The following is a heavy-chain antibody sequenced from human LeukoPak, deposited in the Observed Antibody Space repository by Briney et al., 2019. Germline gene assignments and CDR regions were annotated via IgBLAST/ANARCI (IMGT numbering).Heavy chain of an antibody. CDR1: GGSFSTYA. D-gene: IGHD3-3*01. V-gene: IGHV1-69*06. J-gene: IGHJ4*02. CDR3: ARGRLYFLRPFDH. CDR2: IIPIFNRT. Sequence: GASLKVSCEASGGSFSTYATSWVRQAPGQGLEWMGGIIPIFNRTSYAQDFQDRLVITADTSTATAYMELNSLTSEDTAVYYCARGRLYFLRPFDHWGQGTPVTVSS.